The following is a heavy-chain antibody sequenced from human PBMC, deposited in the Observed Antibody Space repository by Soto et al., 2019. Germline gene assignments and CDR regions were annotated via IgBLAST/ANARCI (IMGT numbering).Heavy chain of an antibody. D-gene: IGHD6-13*01. J-gene: IGHJ4*02. CDR3: AGSGYSSSWPFDY. V-gene: IGHV3-53*01. CDR2: IYSGGST. Sequence: PGGSLRLSCAASGFTVSSNYMSWVRQAPGKGLEWVSVIYSGGSTYYADSVKGRFTISRDNSKNTLYLQMNSLRAEDTAVYYCAGSGYSSSWPFDYWGQGTLVTVSS. CDR1: GFTVSSNY.